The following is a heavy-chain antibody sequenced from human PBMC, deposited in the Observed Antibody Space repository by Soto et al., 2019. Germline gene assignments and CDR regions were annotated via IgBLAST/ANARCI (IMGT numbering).Heavy chain of an antibody. V-gene: IGHV1-69*12. J-gene: IGHJ6*02. CDR2: IIPIFGTA. CDR1: GGTFSSYA. CDR3: ARRIAARIPYYYYYGMDV. Sequence: QVQLVQSGAEVKKPGSSVKVSCKASGGTFSSYAISWVRQAPGQGLEWMGGIIPIFGTANYAQKFQGRVTITADESTSTAYMELSSLRSEDTAVYYCARRIAARIPYYYYYGMDVWGQGTTVTVSS. D-gene: IGHD6-6*01.